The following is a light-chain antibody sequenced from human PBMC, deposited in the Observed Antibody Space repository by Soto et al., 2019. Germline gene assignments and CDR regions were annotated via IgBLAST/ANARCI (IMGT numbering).Light chain of an antibody. V-gene: IGKV1-12*01. CDR1: QGISTW. CDR3: QQGNSFPLT. Sequence: DIQMTQSPSSLSASVGDRVTITCRASQGISTWLAWYQQKPGEAPRLLIYTASTLHSGVPSRFSGSGSGTDFTLTITNLQPEDFATYYCQQGNSFPLTFGGGTKVEIK. J-gene: IGKJ4*01. CDR2: TAS.